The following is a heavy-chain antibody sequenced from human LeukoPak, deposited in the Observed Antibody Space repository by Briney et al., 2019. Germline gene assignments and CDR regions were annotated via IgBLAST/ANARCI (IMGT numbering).Heavy chain of an antibody. CDR3: TRMASGNDY. D-gene: IGHD3-10*01. V-gene: IGHV4-34*01. CDR2: INHSGYT. J-gene: IGHJ4*02. CDR1: GVSFNDYY. Sequence: SETLSLTCAVSGVSFNDYYWSWVRQTPGKGLEWIGEINHSGYTNDSPALESRVTLSIDTYTKQFSLNLRSVTVADTGIYYCTRMASGNDYWGQGTLVTVSS.